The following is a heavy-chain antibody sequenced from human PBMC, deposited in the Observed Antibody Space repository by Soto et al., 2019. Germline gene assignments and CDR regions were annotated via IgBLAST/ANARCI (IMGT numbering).Heavy chain of an antibody. CDR1: GFTFSDYY. Sequence: QVQLVESGGGLVKPGGSLRLSCVASGFTFSDYYMSWIRQAPGKGLEWVSSISSSSSYTNYADSVKGRFTISRDNAKNSLYLQMSSLRAEDTAVYYCARDTAMDDYYYYGMDVWGQGTTVTVSS. J-gene: IGHJ6*02. V-gene: IGHV3-11*06. CDR3: ARDTAMDDYYYYGMDV. D-gene: IGHD5-18*01. CDR2: ISSSSSYT.